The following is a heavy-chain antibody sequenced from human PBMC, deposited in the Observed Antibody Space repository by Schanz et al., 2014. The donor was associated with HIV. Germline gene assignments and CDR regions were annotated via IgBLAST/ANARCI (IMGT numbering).Heavy chain of an antibody. D-gene: IGHD1-1*01. V-gene: IGHV3-33*01. CDR3: ARDQGTTWISGGNWFAP. CDR1: GFNFITYG. J-gene: IGHJ5*02. CDR2: IGYDGRNI. Sequence: QVQLVESGGGVVQPGTSLRLSCVASGFNFITYGMHWVRQAPGKGLEWGAIIGYDGRNIYYAASVKGRFTVSRDNSRNTNTLYLQMNSLRAEDTAVYYCARDQGTTWISGGNWFAPWGQGTLVTVSS.